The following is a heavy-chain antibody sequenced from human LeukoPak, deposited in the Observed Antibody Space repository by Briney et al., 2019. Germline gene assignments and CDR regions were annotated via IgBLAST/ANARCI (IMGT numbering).Heavy chain of an antibody. CDR1: GFTFTKYW. J-gene: IGHJ4*02. V-gene: IGHV3-7*01. CDR2: IKQDGSDK. D-gene: IGHD1-14*01. CDR3: AREVWGPEY. Sequence: GGSLRLSCAASGFTFTKYWMTWVRQAPGKGLEWVGNIKQDGSDKNYMDSVKGRFTISRDNTKNSVYLQMSSLRAEDTAVYYCAREVWGPEYWGQGTMVTVSS.